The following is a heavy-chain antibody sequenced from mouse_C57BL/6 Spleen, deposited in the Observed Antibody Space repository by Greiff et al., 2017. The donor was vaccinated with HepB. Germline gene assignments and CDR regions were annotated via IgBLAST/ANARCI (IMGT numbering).Heavy chain of an antibody. CDR1: GYTFTDYN. Sequence: EVQLQQSGPELVKPGASVKMSCKASGYTFTDYNMHWVKQSHGKSLEWIGYINPNNGGTSYNQKFKGKATLTVNKSSSTAYMELRSLTSEDSAVYYCARRQSIYYDYDEPWFAYWGQGTLVTVSA. D-gene: IGHD2-4*01. J-gene: IGHJ3*01. CDR2: INPNNGGT. CDR3: ARRQSIYYDYDEPWFAY. V-gene: IGHV1-22*01.